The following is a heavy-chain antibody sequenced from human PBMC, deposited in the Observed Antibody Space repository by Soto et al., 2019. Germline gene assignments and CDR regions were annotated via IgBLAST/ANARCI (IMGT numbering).Heavy chain of an antibody. CDR1: GFTFSSYG. CDR2: IWYDGSNK. Sequence: QVQLVESGGGVVQPGRSLRLSCAASGFTFSSYGMHWVRQAPGKGLEWVAVIWYDGSNKYYADYVKGRFTISRDNSKNTLYLQMNSLRADDTAVYYCARGGVLATTFYYGMDVWGQGTTVTVSS. D-gene: IGHD5-12*01. CDR3: ARGGVLATTFYYGMDV. V-gene: IGHV3-33*01. J-gene: IGHJ6*02.